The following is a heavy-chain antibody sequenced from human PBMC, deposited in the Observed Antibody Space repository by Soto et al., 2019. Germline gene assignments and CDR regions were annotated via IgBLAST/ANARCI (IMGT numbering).Heavy chain of an antibody. D-gene: IGHD5-18*01. CDR2: IWYDGSNK. CDR3: ARGGGGYSYGIDY. Sequence: QVQLVESGGGVVQPGRSLRLSCAASGFTFSSYGMHWVRQAPGKGLEWVAVIWYDGSNKYYADSVKGRFTISRDNSKNSLYLQLNSLRAEDTAVYYGARGGGGYSYGIDYWGQGTLVTVSS. V-gene: IGHV3-33*01. J-gene: IGHJ4*02. CDR1: GFTFSSYG.